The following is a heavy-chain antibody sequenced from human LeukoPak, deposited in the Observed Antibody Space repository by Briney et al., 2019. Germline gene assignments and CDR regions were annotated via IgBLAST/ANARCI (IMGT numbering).Heavy chain of an antibody. CDR2: ISGSGGST. D-gene: IGHD4-23*01. Sequence: PGGSLRLSCAASGLTFSSYGMSWVRQAPGKGLEWVSAISGSGGSTYYADSVKGRFTISRDNSKNTLYLQMNSLRAEDTAVYYCAKDRDYGGNSGTFDYWGQGTLVTVSS. CDR3: AKDRDYGGNSGTFDY. V-gene: IGHV3-23*01. J-gene: IGHJ4*02. CDR1: GLTFSSYG.